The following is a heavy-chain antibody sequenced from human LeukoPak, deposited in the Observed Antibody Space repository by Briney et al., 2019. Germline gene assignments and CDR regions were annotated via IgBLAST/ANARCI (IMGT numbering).Heavy chain of an antibody. V-gene: IGHV1-69*13. D-gene: IGHD3-22*01. Sequence: ASVKVSCKASGCTFSSYAISWVRQAPGQALERMGGIIPIFGTANYAQKFQGRVTITADESTSTAYMELSSLRSEDTAVYYGARDTGPNYYDSSGYRLTHFDYWGQGTLVTVSS. CDR2: IIPIFGTA. J-gene: IGHJ4*02. CDR3: ARDTGPNYYDSSGYRLTHFDY. CDR1: GCTFSSYA.